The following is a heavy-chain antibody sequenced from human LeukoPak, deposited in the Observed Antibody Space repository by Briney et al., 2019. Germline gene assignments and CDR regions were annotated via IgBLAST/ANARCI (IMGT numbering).Heavy chain of an antibody. V-gene: IGHV4-39*07. Sequence: SETLSLTCTVSGGSISSSSYYWGWIRQPPGKGLEWIGSIYYSGSTYYNPSLKSRVTISVDTSKNQFSLKLSSVTAADTAVYYCARDRGRSSPVDYWGQGTLVTVSS. CDR2: IYYSGST. J-gene: IGHJ4*02. CDR1: GGSISSSSYY. CDR3: ARDRGRSSPVDY. D-gene: IGHD6-13*01.